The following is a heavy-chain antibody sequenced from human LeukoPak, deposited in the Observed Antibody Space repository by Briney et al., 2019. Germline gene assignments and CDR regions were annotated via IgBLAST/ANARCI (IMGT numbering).Heavy chain of an antibody. V-gene: IGHV4-39*07. CDR2: IYYSGST. CDR3: ARGAGATGTEFDY. Sequence: SETLSLTCTVSGGSISSSSYSWGWIRQPPGKGLEWIGSIYYSGSTNYNPSLKSRVTISVDTSKNQFSLKLSSVTAADTAVYYCARGAGATGTEFDYWGQGTLVTVSS. CDR1: GGSISSSSYS. D-gene: IGHD1-26*01. J-gene: IGHJ4*02.